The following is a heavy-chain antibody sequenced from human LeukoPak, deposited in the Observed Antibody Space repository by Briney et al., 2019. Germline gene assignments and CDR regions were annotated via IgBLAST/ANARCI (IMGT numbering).Heavy chain of an antibody. CDR2: IYHSGST. D-gene: IGHD2-8*01. J-gene: IGHJ6*02. CDR3: ARESGLRCVDV. Sequence: SETLSLTCAVSGGSISSGGYSWSWIRQPPGKGPEWIGYIYHSGSTYYNPSLKSRVTISVGRSKNQFSLKLSSVTAADTAVYYCARESGLRCVDVWGQGTTVTVSS. V-gene: IGHV4-30-2*01. CDR1: GGSISSGGYS.